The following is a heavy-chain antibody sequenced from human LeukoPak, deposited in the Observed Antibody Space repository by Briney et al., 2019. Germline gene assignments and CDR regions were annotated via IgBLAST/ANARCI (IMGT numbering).Heavy chain of an antibody. CDR3: ARDPIFGVVTSYYFDY. J-gene: IGHJ4*02. CDR1: GGTFSSYT. Sequence: ASVKVSCKASGGTFSSYTISWVRQAPGQGLEWMGRIIPILGIANYAQKFQGRVTITADKSTSTAYMELSSLRSEDTAAYYCARDPIFGVVTSYYFDYWGQGTLVTVSS. CDR2: IIPILGIA. V-gene: IGHV1-69*04. D-gene: IGHD3-3*01.